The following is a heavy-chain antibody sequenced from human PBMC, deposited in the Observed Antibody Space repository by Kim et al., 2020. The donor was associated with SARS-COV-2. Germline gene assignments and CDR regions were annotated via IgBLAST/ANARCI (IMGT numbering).Heavy chain of an antibody. J-gene: IGHJ5*02. Sequence: SETLSLTCTVSGGSISSSSYYWGWIRQPPGKGLEWIGSIYYSGSTYYNPSLKSRVTISVDTSKNQFSLKLSSVTAADTAVYYCARDPGYAFDPWGQGTLVTVSS. V-gene: IGHV4-39*07. CDR2: IYYSGST. D-gene: IGHD5-12*01. CDR3: ARDPGYAFDP. CDR1: GGSISSSSYY.